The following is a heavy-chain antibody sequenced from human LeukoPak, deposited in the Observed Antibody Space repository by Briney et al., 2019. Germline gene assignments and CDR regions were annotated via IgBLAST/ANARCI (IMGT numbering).Heavy chain of an antibody. CDR3: TTVTYQVVVITTY. D-gene: IGHD3-22*01. CDR1: GFTFSSYG. J-gene: IGHJ4*02. Sequence: GGSLRLSCAASGFTFSSYGMHWVRQAPGKGLEWVAFIRYDGSNKYYADSVKGRFTISRDNSKNTLYLQMNSLRAEDTAVYYCTTVTYQVVVITTYWGQGTLVTVSS. CDR2: IRYDGSNK. V-gene: IGHV3-30*02.